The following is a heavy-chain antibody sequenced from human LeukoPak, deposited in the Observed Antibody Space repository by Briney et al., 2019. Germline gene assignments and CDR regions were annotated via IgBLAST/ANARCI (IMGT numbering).Heavy chain of an antibody. CDR3: ARETLGVTAFDI. Sequence: GGSLRLSCAASGFTFSSYWMSWVRQAPGKGLEWLSYISNSGDIISYADSVKGRFTISRDNAKNSLYLQMNSLRAEDTAVYYCARETLGVTAFDIWGQGTMVTVSS. J-gene: IGHJ3*02. V-gene: IGHV3-48*04. D-gene: IGHD2-21*02. CDR1: GFTFSSYW. CDR2: ISNSGDII.